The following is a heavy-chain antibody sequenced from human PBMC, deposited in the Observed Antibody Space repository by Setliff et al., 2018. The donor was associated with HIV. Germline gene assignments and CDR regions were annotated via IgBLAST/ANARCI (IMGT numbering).Heavy chain of an antibody. CDR2: ITSTGSTI. D-gene: IGHD1-26*01. CDR3: ARNNGGGSSTYFGY. Sequence: PGGSLRLSCAASGFTFSDCSMNWVRQAPGKGLEWISYITSTGSTIFYADSVKGRFTISRDNDKNSVHLQMTSLRAEDTAVYYCARNNGGGSSTYFGYWGQGTLVTVSS. J-gene: IGHJ4*02. CDR1: GFTFSDCS. V-gene: IGHV3-48*01.